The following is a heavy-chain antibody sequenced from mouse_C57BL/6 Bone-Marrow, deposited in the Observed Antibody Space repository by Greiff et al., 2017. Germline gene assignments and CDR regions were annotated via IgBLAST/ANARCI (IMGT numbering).Heavy chain of an antibody. J-gene: IGHJ2*01. CDR3: ARSSYYDYDEYYFDY. Sequence: QVQLQQSGAELARPGASVKLSCKASGYTFTSYGISWVKQRTGQGLEWIGEIYPRSGNTYYNEKFKGKATLTADKSSSTAYMELRSLTSEDSAVYFCARSSYYDYDEYYFDYWGQGTTLTVSS. D-gene: IGHD2-4*01. V-gene: IGHV1-81*01. CDR1: GYTFTSYG. CDR2: IYPRSGNT.